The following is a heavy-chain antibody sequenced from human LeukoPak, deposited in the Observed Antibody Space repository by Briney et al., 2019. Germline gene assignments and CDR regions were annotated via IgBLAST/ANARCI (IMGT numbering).Heavy chain of an antibody. J-gene: IGHJ4*02. CDR2: ISTYNGNT. D-gene: IGHD3-22*01. CDR1: GYTFTSYG. Sequence: APVKVSCKASGYTFTSYGISWVRQAPGQGLEWMGWISTYNGNTNYAQKLQGRVTMTRDTSTSTAYMELRSLRSDDTAVYYCAIGGDSSGLNRFAYWGQGTLVTVAS. CDR3: AIGGDSSGLNRFAY. V-gene: IGHV1-18*01.